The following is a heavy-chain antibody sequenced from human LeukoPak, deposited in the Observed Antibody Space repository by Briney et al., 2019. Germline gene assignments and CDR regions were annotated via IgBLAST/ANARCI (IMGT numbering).Heavy chain of an antibody. CDR3: AKAGYCSSTSCPGGYYYGMDV. D-gene: IGHD2-2*01. CDR1: GFTFSSYA. CDR2: ISGSGGST. V-gene: IGHV3-23*01. Sequence: GGSLRLSCAASGFTFSSYAMSWVRQAPGKGLEWASAISGSGGSTYYADSVKGRFTISRDNSKNTLYLQMNSLRAEDTAVYYCAKAGYCSSTSCPGGYYYGMDVWGKGTTVTVSS. J-gene: IGHJ6*04.